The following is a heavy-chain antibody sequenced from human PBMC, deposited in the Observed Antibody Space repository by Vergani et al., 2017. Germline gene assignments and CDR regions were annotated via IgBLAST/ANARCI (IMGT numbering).Heavy chain of an antibody. J-gene: IGHJ4*02. D-gene: IGHD2-2*02. CDR1: GGSISSGGYY. CDR2: IYYSGST. V-gene: IGHV4-31*03. CDR3: ARYCSSTSCYTSTGSFDY. Sequence: QVQLQESGPGLVKPSQTLSLTCTVSGGSISSGGYYWSWIRQHPGKGLEWIGYIYYSGSTYYNPSLKSRVTISVDTSKNQFSLKLSSVTAADTAVYDCARYCSSTSCYTSTGSFDYWGQGTLVTVSS.